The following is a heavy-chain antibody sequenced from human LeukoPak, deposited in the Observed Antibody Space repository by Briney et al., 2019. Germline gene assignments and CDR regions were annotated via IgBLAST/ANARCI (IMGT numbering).Heavy chain of an antibody. CDR3: ARAGAGGAFDI. Sequence: GGSLRLSCAVSGFTFSSYWMHWVRQAPGKGLVWVSGINGDGSSTSSTSYADSVKGRFTISRDNAKNTLYLEMNSLRAEDTAVYYVARAGAGGAFDIWGQGTMVTVSS. J-gene: IGHJ3*02. CDR2: INGDGSSTSST. D-gene: IGHD3-10*01. CDR1: GFTFSSYW. V-gene: IGHV3-74*01.